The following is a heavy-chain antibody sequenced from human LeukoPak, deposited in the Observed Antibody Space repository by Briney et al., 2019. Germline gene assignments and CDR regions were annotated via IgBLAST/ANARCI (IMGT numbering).Heavy chain of an antibody. CDR2: ISSSSSYI. CDR1: GFTFSSYS. D-gene: IGHD2-15*01. J-gene: IGHJ6*04. Sequence: PGGSLRLSCAASGFTFSSYSMNWVRQAPGKGLEWASSISSSSSYIYYADSVKGRFTISRDNAKNSLYLQMNSLRAEDTAVYYCARDLGYCSGGSCYSKAHLDVWGKGTTVTVSS. V-gene: IGHV3-21*01. CDR3: ARDLGYCSGGSCYSKAHLDV.